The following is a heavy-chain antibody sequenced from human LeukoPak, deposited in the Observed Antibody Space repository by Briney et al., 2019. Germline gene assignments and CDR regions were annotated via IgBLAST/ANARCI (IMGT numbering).Heavy chain of an antibody. J-gene: IGHJ5*02. D-gene: IGHD6-13*01. V-gene: IGHV3-30*02. Sequence: GGSLRLSCAASGFTFSSYGMHWVRQAPGKGLEWVAFIRYDGSNKYYADSVKGRFTISRDNSKNTLYLQMNSLRAEDTAVYYCARDGSSSWYGESHLGNWFDPWGQGTLVTVSS. CDR3: ARDGSSSWYGESHLGNWFDP. CDR2: IRYDGSNK. CDR1: GFTFSSYG.